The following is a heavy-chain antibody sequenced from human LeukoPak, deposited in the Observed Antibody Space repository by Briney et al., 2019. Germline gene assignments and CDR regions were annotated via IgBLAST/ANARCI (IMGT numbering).Heavy chain of an antibody. V-gene: IGHV3-74*01. CDR1: GFTFSSYW. D-gene: IGHD7-27*01. J-gene: IGHJ4*02. CDR2: INTDGSST. Sequence: GALRLSCAASGFTFSSYWMHWVRQAPGKGLVWVSRINTDGSSTSYADSVKGRFTISRDNAKNTLYLQMNSLRAEDTAVYYCARDSGDQDFDYWGQGTLVTVSS. CDR3: ARDSGDQDFDY.